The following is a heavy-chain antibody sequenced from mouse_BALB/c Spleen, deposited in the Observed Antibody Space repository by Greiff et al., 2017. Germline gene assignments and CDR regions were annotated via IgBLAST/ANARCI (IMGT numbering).Heavy chain of an antibody. Sequence: EVHLVESGPELVKPGASVKISCKTSGYTFTEYTMHWVKQSHGKSLEWIGGINPNNGGTSYNQKFKGKATLTVDKSSSTAYMELRSLTSEDSAVYYCARKGIYDGYYFAYWGQGTLVTVSA. J-gene: IGHJ3*01. CDR2: INPNNGGT. V-gene: IGHV1-18*01. CDR1: GYTFTEYT. D-gene: IGHD2-3*01. CDR3: ARKGIYDGYYFAY.